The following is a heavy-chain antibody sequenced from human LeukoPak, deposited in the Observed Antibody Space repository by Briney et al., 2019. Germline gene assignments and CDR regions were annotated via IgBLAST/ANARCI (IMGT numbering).Heavy chain of an antibody. CDR2: IYYSGTT. J-gene: IGHJ4*02. Sequence: SETLSLTCAVSGGSISSYYWSWIRQPPGKGLEWIGYIYYSGTTNYNPSLKSRVTISVDTSKNQFSLKLNSVTAADTAVYYCARGVYIAAAQYGYWGQGTLVTVSS. D-gene: IGHD6-13*01. CDR1: GGSISSYY. CDR3: ARGVYIAAAQYGY. V-gene: IGHV4-59*01.